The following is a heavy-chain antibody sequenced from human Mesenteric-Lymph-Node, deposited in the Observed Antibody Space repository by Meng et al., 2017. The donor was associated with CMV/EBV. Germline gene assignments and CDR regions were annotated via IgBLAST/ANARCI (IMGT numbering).Heavy chain of an antibody. Sequence: GGPLRLSCAASGFTFSSYWMHWVRQAPGKGLVWVSRINSDGSSTSYADSVKGRFTISRDNAKNTLYLQMNSLRAEDTAVYYCARAAPYYDFWSGYYALWGQGTLVTVSS. CDR1: GFTFSSYW. J-gene: IGHJ4*02. V-gene: IGHV3-74*01. CDR2: INSDGSST. CDR3: ARAAPYYDFWSGYYAL. D-gene: IGHD3-3*01.